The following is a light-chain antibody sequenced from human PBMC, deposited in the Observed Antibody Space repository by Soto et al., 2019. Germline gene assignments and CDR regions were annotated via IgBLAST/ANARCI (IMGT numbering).Light chain of an antibody. CDR3: KQLNSYPYT. Sequence: DIQLTQSPSFLSASVGDRVTITCRASQGISSHLAWYQQKPGKAPKLLIYGASTLQGGVPSRFSGSGSGTEFTLTISSLQPEDSATYSCKQLNSYPYTFGQGTK. CDR1: QGISSH. CDR2: GAS. V-gene: IGKV1-9*01. J-gene: IGKJ2*01.